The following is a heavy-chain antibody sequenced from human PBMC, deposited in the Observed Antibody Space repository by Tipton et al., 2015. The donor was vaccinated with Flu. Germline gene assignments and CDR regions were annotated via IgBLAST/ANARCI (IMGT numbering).Heavy chain of an antibody. CDR1: GFTFSSFA. J-gene: IGHJ1*01. D-gene: IGHD1-26*01. V-gene: IGHV3-23*01. CDR2: ISGSGISK. Sequence: SLRLSCSASGFTFSSFAMSWVRQAPRKGLEWVSFISGSGISKYYADVVKGRFTISRDNSKNTLYLQMSRLRAEDPAVYFCAKIDTSPWALNEYFRHWGQGALVTVSS. CDR3: AKIDTSPWALNEYFRH.